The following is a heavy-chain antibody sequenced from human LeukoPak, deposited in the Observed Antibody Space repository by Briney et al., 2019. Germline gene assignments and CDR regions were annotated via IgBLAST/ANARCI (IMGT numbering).Heavy chain of an antibody. V-gene: IGHV4-59*01. J-gene: IGHJ5*02. D-gene: IGHD1-7*01. CDR2: ISDSGTT. Sequence: SETLSLTCTVSGGSISRYYWSWIRQPPGKGLEWFGYISDSGTTNYNPSLKSRVTISVDTSKNQFSLKLSSVTAADTAVYYCARVKRYNWNYEGFDPWGQGTLVTVSS. CDR1: GGSISRYY. CDR3: ARVKRYNWNYEGFDP.